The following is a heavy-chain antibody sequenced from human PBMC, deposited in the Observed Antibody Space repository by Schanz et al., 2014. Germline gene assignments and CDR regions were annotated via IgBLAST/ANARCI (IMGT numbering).Heavy chain of an antibody. Sequence: EVQLLESGGGLVEPGGSLRLSCAASTFTFSSDWMSWVRQAPGKGLEWVANIKEDGSVKDYVDSVKGRFTISRDSSKNTLYLQMNSLRPEDTAIYYCAKNQYDDVDLSSFYFDFWGQGTLVTVSS. CDR2: IKEDGSVK. J-gene: IGHJ4*02. D-gene: IGHD3-10*02. CDR3: AKNQYDDVDLSSFYFDF. CDR1: TFTFSSDW. V-gene: IGHV3-7*05.